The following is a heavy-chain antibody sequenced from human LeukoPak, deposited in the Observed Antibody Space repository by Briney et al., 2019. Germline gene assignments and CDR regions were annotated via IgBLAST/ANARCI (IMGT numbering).Heavy chain of an antibody. Sequence: EASVKVSCKASGGTFSSYAISWVRQAPGQGLEWMGWINPNSGGTNYAQKFQGRVTMTRDTSISTAYMELSRLRSDDTAVYYCARGRREQLEFWGQGTLVTVSS. CDR3: ARGRREQLEF. J-gene: IGHJ4*02. CDR2: INPNSGGT. CDR1: GGTFSSYA. V-gene: IGHV1-2*02. D-gene: IGHD6-6*01.